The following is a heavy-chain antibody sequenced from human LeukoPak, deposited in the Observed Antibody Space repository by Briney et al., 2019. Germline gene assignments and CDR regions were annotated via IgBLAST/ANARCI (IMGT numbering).Heavy chain of an antibody. J-gene: IGHJ4*02. D-gene: IGHD3-10*01. CDR1: GGSISSSSYY. Sequence: SETLSLTCTVSGGSISSSSYYWGWIRQPPGKGLEWIGEINHSGSTNYNPSLKSRVTISVDTSKNQFSLKLSSVTAADTAVYYCARGTYYYGSGSYFYWGQGTLVTVSS. V-gene: IGHV4-39*07. CDR2: INHSGST. CDR3: ARGTYYYGSGSYFY.